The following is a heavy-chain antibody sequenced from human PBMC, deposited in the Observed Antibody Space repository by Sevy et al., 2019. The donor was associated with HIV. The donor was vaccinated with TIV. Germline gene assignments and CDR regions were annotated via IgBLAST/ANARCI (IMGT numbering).Heavy chain of an antibody. Sequence: GGSLRLSCADSGFTFSSYAIHWVRQAPGKGLEWVAVISYDGNNKYYADSVQGRLTVSRDNSKNTLYVQMNSLRAEDTAVYYCAKDHNLWSEGGFLHHWGQGTLVTVSS. J-gene: IGHJ1*01. CDR2: ISYDGNNK. CDR3: AKDHNLWSEGGFLHH. V-gene: IGHV3-30*18. CDR1: GFTFSSYA. D-gene: IGHD3-10*01.